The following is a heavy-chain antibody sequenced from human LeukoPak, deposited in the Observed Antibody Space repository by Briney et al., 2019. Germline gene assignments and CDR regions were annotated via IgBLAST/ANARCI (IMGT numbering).Heavy chain of an antibody. J-gene: IGHJ4*02. Sequence: KPSETLSLTCTVSGGSISSYYWNWIRQPPGKGLEWIGYMYYSGTINYNPSLKSRVTISVDTSKNQFSLKLSSVTPADTAMYYCTRAWATDYFDYWGQGTLVTVSS. CDR3: TRAWATDYFDY. CDR2: MYYSGTI. V-gene: IGHV4-59*01. CDR1: GGSISSYY.